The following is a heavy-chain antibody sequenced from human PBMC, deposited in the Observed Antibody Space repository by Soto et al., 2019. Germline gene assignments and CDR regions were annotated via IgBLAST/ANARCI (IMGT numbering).Heavy chain of an antibody. D-gene: IGHD2-2*01. CDR3: AVTSPDWAFDY. V-gene: IGHV3-7*01. J-gene: IGHJ4*02. CDR2: IKQDGSEK. Sequence: GRSLRLSCAASGFTFSSYWMSWVRQAPGKGLEWVANIKQDGSEKYYVDSVKGRFTISRDNAKNSLYLQMNSLRAEDTAVYYCAVTSPDWAFDYWGQGTLVTVSS. CDR1: GFTFSSYW.